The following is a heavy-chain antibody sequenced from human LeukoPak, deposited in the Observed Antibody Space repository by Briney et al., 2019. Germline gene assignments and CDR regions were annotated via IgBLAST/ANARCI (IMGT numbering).Heavy chain of an antibody. CDR1: GYTFSDYS. CDR3: ARVTTVTRSPWSWGPKKIGQEVNWFDP. D-gene: IGHD4-17*01. Sequence: LRASVKVSCKASGYTFSDYSITWVRQAPGQGLEWMGWISPYNADTNYAQNFQGRVTMTTDRSTRTAYMELKNLRSDDTAVYYCARVTTVTRSPWSWGPKKIGQEVNWFDPWGQGTLITVS. CDR2: ISPYNADT. J-gene: IGHJ5*02. V-gene: IGHV1-18*01.